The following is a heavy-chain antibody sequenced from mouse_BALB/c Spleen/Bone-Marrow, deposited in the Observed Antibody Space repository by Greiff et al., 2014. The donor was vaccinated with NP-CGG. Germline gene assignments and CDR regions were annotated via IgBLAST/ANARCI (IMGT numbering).Heavy chain of an antibody. CDR2: IYPGDGDT. Sequence: QVQLQQSGAELVRPGSSVKISCKASGYAFSSYWMNWVKQRPGQGLEWIGQIYPGDGDTNYNGNFKDKATLTTDKSSTTAYMQLSSLTTEESAVYSCARGGRLTGYYFDYWGQGTTLTVSS. J-gene: IGHJ2*01. V-gene: IGHV1-80*01. CDR1: GYAFSSYW. D-gene: IGHD4-1*01. CDR3: ARGGRLTGYYFDY.